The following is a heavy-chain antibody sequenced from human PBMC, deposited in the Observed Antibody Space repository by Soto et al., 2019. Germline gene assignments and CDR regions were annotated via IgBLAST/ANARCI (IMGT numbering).Heavy chain of an antibody. Sequence: EVQLVESGGGLVQPGGSLRLSCAASGFTFRRSGVSVFRQAPWLGLEWVAIIKQDGSEKYSVDFVKGRFTISRDNATNSLFLQMNILRVEDTAVYLWARVMGPDGGSNHAFDLWGQWTTVTVSS. CDR2: IKQDGSEK. D-gene: IGHD1-26*01. CDR3: ARVMGPDGGSNHAFDL. J-gene: IGHJ3*01. CDR1: GFTFRRSG. V-gene: IGHV3-7*04.